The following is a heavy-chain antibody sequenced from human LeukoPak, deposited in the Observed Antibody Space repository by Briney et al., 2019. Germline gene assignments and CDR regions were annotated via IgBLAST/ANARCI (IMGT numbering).Heavy chain of an antibody. CDR2: ISYDGSNK. CDR3: AKDRISSSWYDMDV. V-gene: IGHV3-30*18. Sequence: GGSLRLSCAASGFTFSSYGMHWVRQAPGKGLEWVAVISYDGSNKYYADSVKGRFTISRDNSKNTLYLQMNSLRAEDTAVYYCAKDRISSSWYDMDVWGQGTTVTVSS. J-gene: IGHJ6*02. CDR1: GFTFSSYG. D-gene: IGHD6-13*01.